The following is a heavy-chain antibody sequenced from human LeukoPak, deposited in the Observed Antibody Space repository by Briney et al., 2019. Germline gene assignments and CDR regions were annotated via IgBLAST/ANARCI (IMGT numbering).Heavy chain of an antibody. CDR2: IWYDGSNK. CDR1: GFTLSSYG. Sequence: AGGSLRLSCAASGFTLSSYGMHWVRQAPGKGLEWVAVIWYDGSNKYYADSVKGRFTISRDNSKNTLYLQMNSLRAEDTAVYYCAREWLGNYYYYGMDVWGQGTTVTVSS. J-gene: IGHJ6*02. D-gene: IGHD6-19*01. V-gene: IGHV3-33*01. CDR3: AREWLGNYYYYGMDV.